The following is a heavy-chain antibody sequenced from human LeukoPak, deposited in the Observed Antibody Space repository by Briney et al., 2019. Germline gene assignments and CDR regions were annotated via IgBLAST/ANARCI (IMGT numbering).Heavy chain of an antibody. Sequence: ASVKVSCKASGYTFTDFYMNWVRRAPGQGLEWMGIINPSGASTRYAQKFQGRVTMTRDTSTSTVYMELSSLRSEDTAVYYCARGDRRRPPSSIGWYSENIFDYWGQGTLVTVSS. V-gene: IGHV1-46*01. D-gene: IGHD6-13*01. J-gene: IGHJ4*02. CDR2: INPSGAST. CDR1: GYTFTDFY. CDR3: ARGDRRRPPSSIGWYSENIFDY.